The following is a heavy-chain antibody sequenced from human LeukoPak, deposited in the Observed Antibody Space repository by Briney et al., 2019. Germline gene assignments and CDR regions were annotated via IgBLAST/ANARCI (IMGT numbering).Heavy chain of an antibody. CDR2: ISAYNGNT. CDR1: GYTFTSYG. V-gene: IGHV1-18*01. Sequence: ASVKVSCKASGYTFTSYGISWVRQAPGQGLEWMGWISAYNGNTNYAQKLQGRVTMTTDTSTSTAYMELRSLRSDDTAVYYCARGGAVEMATITVFDYWGQGTLVTVSS. D-gene: IGHD5-24*01. CDR3: ARGGAVEMATITVFDY. J-gene: IGHJ4*02.